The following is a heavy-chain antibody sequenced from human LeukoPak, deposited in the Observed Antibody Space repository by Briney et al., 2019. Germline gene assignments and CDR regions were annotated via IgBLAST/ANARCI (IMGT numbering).Heavy chain of an antibody. V-gene: IGHV3-30*01. CDR1: GFTFSSYA. D-gene: IGHD5-12*01. CDR3: AKGAYDYIEMGYFDD. Sequence: GRSLRLSCAASGFTFSSYAMHWVRQAPGKGLEWVAVISYDGSNKYYADSVKGRFTISRDNSKNTLYLQMNSLRAEDTAVYYCAKGAYDYIEMGYFDDWGQGTLVTVSS. J-gene: IGHJ4*02. CDR2: ISYDGSNK.